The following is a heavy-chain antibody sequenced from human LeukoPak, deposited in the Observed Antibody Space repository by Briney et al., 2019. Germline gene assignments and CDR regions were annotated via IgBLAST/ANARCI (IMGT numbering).Heavy chain of an antibody. V-gene: IGHV3-66*02. CDR1: GFTVSSNY. J-gene: IGHJ6*03. CDR3: AREGRYSSSWTYYYYYCMDV. CDR2: IYSGGST. Sequence: QPGGSLILSCAASGFTVSSNYMSWVRQAPGKGLEWVSVIYSGGSTYYADSVKGRFTIPRDNSKNTLYLQMNSLRAEDTAVYYCAREGRYSSSWTYYYYYCMDVWGKGTTVTVSS. D-gene: IGHD6-13*01.